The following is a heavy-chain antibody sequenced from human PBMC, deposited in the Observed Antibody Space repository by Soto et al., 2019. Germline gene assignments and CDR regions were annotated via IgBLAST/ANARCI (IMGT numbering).Heavy chain of an antibody. CDR1: GGSMTSGDQY. V-gene: IGHV4-31*03. Sequence: TLSLTCTGTGGSMTSGDQYWTWIRHRPGEGLEWFGYINHRGSLYYNPSLKSRVSMSVDTSKNQFSLNLSSVTDADTAVYYCARELPQRQGRNMDVWGQGFTVT. CDR3: ARELPQRQGRNMDV. D-gene: IGHD1-1*01. CDR2: INHRGSL. J-gene: IGHJ6*02.